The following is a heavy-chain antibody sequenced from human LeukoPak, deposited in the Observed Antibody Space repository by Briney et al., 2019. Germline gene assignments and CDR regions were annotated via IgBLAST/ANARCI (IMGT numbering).Heavy chain of an antibody. CDR3: ARERGVRSYYDILTGYYDYFDY. J-gene: IGHJ4*02. V-gene: IGHV1-3*01. D-gene: IGHD3-9*01. CDR1: GYTFTSYA. Sequence: ASVKVSCKASGYTFTSYAMHWVRQAPGQRLDWVGWINAGNGDTKYSQKFQGRVTITRDTSASTAYMELSSLRAEDTAVYYCARERGVRSYYDILTGYYDYFDYWGQGTLVTVSS. CDR2: INAGNGDT.